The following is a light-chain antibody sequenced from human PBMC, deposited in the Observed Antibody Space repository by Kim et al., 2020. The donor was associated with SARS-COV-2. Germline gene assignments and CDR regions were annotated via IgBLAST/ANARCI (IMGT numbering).Light chain of an antibody. CDR3: QRFGSSMYT. CDR1: QTISSSY. CDR2: GAS. J-gene: IGKJ2*01. Sequence: PGARATLSCRTSQTISSSYLAWYQQKPGQAPRLLIYGASSRATGIPDRFSGRGSGTDFTLTISRLEPEDFAVYYCQRFGSSMYTFGQGTKLEI. V-gene: IGKV3-20*01.